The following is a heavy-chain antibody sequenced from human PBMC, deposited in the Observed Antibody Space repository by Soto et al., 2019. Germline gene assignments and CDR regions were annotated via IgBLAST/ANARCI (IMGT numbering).Heavy chain of an antibody. D-gene: IGHD5-12*01. Sequence: GGSLRLSCAASGFTFSIYAMSWVRQAPGKGLEWVSVFSGGGGNTYYADSVKGRFTISRDTSKNTLYLHMTSLRAEDTAVYYCAKVPHAYGAYDSRGYWGQGTLVTVSS. J-gene: IGHJ4*02. V-gene: IGHV3-23*01. CDR3: AKVPHAYGAYDSRGY. CDR2: FSGGGGNT. CDR1: GFTFSIYA.